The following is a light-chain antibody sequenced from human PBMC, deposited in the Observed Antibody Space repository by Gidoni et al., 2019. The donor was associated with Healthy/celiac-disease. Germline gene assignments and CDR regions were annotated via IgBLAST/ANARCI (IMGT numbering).Light chain of an antibody. CDR1: QSISSY. V-gene: IGKV1-39*01. CDR3: QQSYSTLYT. J-gene: IGKJ2*01. CDR2: AAS. Sequence: DIQMTQSPSSLSASVGDRVTITCRASQSISSYLNWYQQKPGKAPKRLIYAASSLQSGVPSRFSGSGSGTDFTLTISSLQPEDFATYYCQQSYSTLYTFGQXTKLEIK.